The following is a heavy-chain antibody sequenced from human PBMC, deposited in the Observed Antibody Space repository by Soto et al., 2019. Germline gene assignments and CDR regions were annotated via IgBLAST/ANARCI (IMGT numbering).Heavy chain of an antibody. J-gene: IGHJ6*02. D-gene: IGHD4-17*01. CDR3: AITLPLTTVTNDYYYGMDV. V-gene: IGHV3-23*01. Sequence: EVQLLESGGGLVQPGGSLRLSCAASGFTFSSYAMSWVRQAPGKGLEWVSAISGSGGSTYYADSVKGRFTISRDNSKNTLYLPMNSLRAEDTAVYYCAITLPLTTVTNDYYYGMDVWGQGTTVTVSS. CDR2: ISGSGGST. CDR1: GFTFSSYA.